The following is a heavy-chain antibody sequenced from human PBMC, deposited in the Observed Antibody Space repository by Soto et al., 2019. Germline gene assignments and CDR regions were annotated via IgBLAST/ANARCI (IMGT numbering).Heavy chain of an antibody. V-gene: IGHV3-53*04. CDR1: GFTVSSNY. CDR2: IYSGGST. D-gene: IGHD6-6*01. Sequence: GGSLRLSCAASGFTVSSNYMSWVRQAPGKGLEWVSVIYSGGSTYYADSVKGRFTISRHNSKNTLYLQMNSLRAEDTAVYYCASRLYSSSSMDAYSSDAFDIWGQGTMVTVSS. J-gene: IGHJ3*02. CDR3: ASRLYSSSSMDAYSSDAFDI.